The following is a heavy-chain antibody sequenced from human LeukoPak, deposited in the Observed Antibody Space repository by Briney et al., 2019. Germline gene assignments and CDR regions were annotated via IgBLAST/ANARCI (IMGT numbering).Heavy chain of an antibody. CDR2: IKLGGSEK. Sequence: GGSLRLSCVASGFTFGKYWMSWVRQAPGKGLEWVANIKLGGSEKNYVDSVKGRFTISRDNTKNSLYLQMNSLRVEDTAVFYCARDQYDTWSRRGNFDSWGQGTLVIVSS. D-gene: IGHD3-3*01. V-gene: IGHV3-7*03. CDR3: ARDQYDTWSRRGNFDS. CDR1: GFTFGKYW. J-gene: IGHJ4*02.